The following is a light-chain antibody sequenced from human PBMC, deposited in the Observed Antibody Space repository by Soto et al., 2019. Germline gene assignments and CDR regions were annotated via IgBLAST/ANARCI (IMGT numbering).Light chain of an antibody. CDR2: GAS. V-gene: IGKV3-20*01. Sequence: EIVLTQSAATLSLSPGERATLSCRASQSVSSSFLAWYQQKPGQAPRLLIYGASSRATGIPDRFSGSGSGTDFTLTISRLEPADFAVYYCQYYGSSSTFGQGTKVDIK. J-gene: IGKJ1*01. CDR3: QYYGSSST. CDR1: QSVSSSF.